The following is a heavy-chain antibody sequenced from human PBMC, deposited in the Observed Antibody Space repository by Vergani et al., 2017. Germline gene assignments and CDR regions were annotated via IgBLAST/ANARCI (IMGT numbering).Heavy chain of an antibody. J-gene: IGHJ5*02. CDR2: ISAYNGNT. D-gene: IGHD3-9*01. V-gene: IGHV1-18*01. CDR3: ATDLAMTGRRKWWFDP. CDR1: GYTFTSYG. Sequence: QVQLVQSGAEVKKPGASVKVSCKASGYTFTSYGISWVRQAPGQGLEWMGWISAYNGNTNYAQKLQGRVTMTTDTSTSTAYMELRSLRSEDTAVYYCATDLAMTGRRKWWFDPWGQGTLVTVSS.